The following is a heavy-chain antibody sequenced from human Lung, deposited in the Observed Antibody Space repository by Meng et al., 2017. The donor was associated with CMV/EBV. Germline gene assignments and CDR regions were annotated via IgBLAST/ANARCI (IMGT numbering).Heavy chain of an antibody. J-gene: IGHJ4*02. CDR2: NYYSGST. Sequence: QVQLQESGPGLVKPSETLSLTCAVSGGSISTYYWSWIRQPPGKGLEWIGNNYYSGSTNYNPSLASRVTISVDSSKNQFSLKLSSVTAAGTAVYYCARHQNGGTYPLDYWGQGTLVTVSS. CDR3: ARHQNGGTYPLDY. CDR1: GGSISTYY. V-gene: IGHV4-59*08. D-gene: IGHD3-16*02.